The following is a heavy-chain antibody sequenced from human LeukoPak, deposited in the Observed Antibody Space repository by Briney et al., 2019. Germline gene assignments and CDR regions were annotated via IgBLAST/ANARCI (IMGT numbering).Heavy chain of an antibody. Sequence: GGSLRLSCAASGFTFSSYSMSWVRQAPGKGLEWVSFISSSSSDIYYADSIKGRFTISRDNAKKSLFLQMNSLRVDDTAVYYCAKDLPAAVDWGQGTLVTVSS. V-gene: IGHV3-21*01. CDR3: AKDLPAAVD. J-gene: IGHJ4*02. CDR1: GFTFSSYS. CDR2: ISSSSSDI. D-gene: IGHD2-2*01.